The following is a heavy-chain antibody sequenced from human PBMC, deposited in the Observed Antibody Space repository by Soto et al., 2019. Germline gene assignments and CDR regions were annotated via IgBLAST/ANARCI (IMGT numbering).Heavy chain of an antibody. CDR3: VRVGRVGGY. CDR2: IKEDGSGK. CDR1: GFTFSSYW. V-gene: IGHV3-7*03. J-gene: IGHJ4*02. Sequence: EVQLVESGGGLVQPGGSLRLSCTASGFTFSSYWMSWVRQAPGKGLGWVANIKEDGSGKYYVDSVKGRFSISRDNARNSLYLQMHSLRVEDTAVYYCVRVGRVGGYWGQGALVTVSS. D-gene: IGHD3-16*01.